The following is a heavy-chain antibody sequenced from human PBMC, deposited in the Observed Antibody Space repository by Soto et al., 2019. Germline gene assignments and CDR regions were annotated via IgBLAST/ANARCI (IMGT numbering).Heavy chain of an antibody. Sequence: SVNVSCKASGGTFSSYTISWVRQAPGQGLEWMGRIIPILGIANYAQKFQGRVTITADKSTSTAYMELSSLRSEDTAVYYCARHTVRDVRSGSYSSPRIDYWGQGTLVTVSS. CDR3: ARHTVRDVRSGSYSSPRIDY. V-gene: IGHV1-69*02. CDR2: IIPILGIA. D-gene: IGHD3-10*01. CDR1: GGTFSSYT. J-gene: IGHJ4*02.